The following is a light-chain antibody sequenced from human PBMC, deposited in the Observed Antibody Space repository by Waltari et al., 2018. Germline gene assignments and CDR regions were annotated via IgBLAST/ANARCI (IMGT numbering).Light chain of an antibody. CDR1: QSGSSNY. CDR2: GAS. Sequence: EIVLTQSPGTLSLSPGERATLSCRASQSGSSNYLAWYQQKPGQAPRRLIYGASRRATGIPYRCIGSVSDTDFTLTITRLEPEDFAMYYCQQYGSSLGTFGQGTKVEIK. CDR3: QQYGSSLGT. J-gene: IGKJ1*01. V-gene: IGKV3-20*01.